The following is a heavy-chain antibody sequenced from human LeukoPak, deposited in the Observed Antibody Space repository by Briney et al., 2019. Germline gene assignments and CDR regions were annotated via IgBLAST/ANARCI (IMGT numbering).Heavy chain of an antibody. Sequence: PGGSLRLSCAASGFTFSDYYMSWIRQAPGKGLEWLSYINIGGTNTHYADSVKGRFTISRDNAKKSLYLETNNLRAEDTAVYYCATDGAGFDTWGQGVLVTVSS. CDR3: ATDGAGFDT. CDR2: INIGGTNT. CDR1: GFTFSDYY. V-gene: IGHV3-11*01. J-gene: IGHJ5*02.